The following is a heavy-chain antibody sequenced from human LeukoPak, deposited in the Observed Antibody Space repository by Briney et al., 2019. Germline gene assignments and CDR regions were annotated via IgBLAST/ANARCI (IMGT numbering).Heavy chain of an antibody. CDR1: GFTFSSYA. J-gene: IGHJ4*02. CDR3: ARDMGGYCSSTSCYPFDY. Sequence: GGSLRLSCAASGFTFSSYAMHWVRQAPGKGLEWVAVISYDGSNKYYADSVKGRFTISRDNSKNTLYLQMNSLRAEDTAVYYCARDMGGYCSSTSCYPFDYWGQGTLVTVSS. D-gene: IGHD2-2*01. V-gene: IGHV3-30*01. CDR2: ISYDGSNK.